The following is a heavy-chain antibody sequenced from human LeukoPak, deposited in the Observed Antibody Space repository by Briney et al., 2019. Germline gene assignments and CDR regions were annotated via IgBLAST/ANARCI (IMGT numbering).Heavy chain of an antibody. Sequence: TGGSLRLSCAASGFTFDDYAMHWVRQAPGKGLEWVSGISWNSGSIGYADSVKGRFTISRDNAKNSLYLQMNSLRAEDTALYYCAKEAYMYYFDYWGQGTLVTVSS. CDR3: AKEAYMYYFDY. CDR1: GFTFDDYA. J-gene: IGHJ4*02. CDR2: ISWNSGSI. V-gene: IGHV3-9*01. D-gene: IGHD1-1*01.